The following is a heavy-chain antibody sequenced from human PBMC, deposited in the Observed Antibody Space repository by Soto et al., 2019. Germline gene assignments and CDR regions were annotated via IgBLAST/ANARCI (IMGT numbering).Heavy chain of an antibody. CDR3: AKDRNSIAVALDAFDI. D-gene: IGHD6-19*01. CDR2: ISGSGGST. CDR1: GFTFSSYA. Sequence: EVQLLESGGGLVQPGGSLRLSCAASGFTFSSYAMSWVRQAPGKGLEWVSAISGSGGSTYYADSVKGRFTISRDNSKNTLYLQMNSLRAEDTAVYYCAKDRNSIAVALDAFDIWGQGTMVTVSS. V-gene: IGHV3-23*01. J-gene: IGHJ3*02.